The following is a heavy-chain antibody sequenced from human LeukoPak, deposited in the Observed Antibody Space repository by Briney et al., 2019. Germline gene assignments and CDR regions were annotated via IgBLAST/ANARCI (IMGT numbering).Heavy chain of an antibody. J-gene: IGHJ4*02. CDR2: IYPGDSDT. CDR3: ARESGRVSDY. Sequence: GESLKISCKGSGYSFTSYWIAWVRQLPGKGLEWMGIIYPGDSDTRYSPSFQGQVTFSADKSISTAYLQWSSLKASDTAIYYCARESGRVSDYWGQGTLVTVSS. CDR1: GYSFTSYW. V-gene: IGHV5-51*01. D-gene: IGHD2-15*01.